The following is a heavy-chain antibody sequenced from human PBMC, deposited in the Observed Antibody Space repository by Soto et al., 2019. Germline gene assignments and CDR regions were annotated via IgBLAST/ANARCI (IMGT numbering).Heavy chain of an antibody. CDR1: GGSFSGYY. CDR2: INHSGST. CDR3: ARGGGSKYYDFWSGYLGVYYMDV. D-gene: IGHD3-3*01. J-gene: IGHJ6*03. V-gene: IGHV4-34*01. Sequence: QVQLQQWGAGLLKPSETLSLTCAVYGGSFSGYYWSWIRQPPGKGLGWIGEINHSGSTNYNPSLMSRVNISVDTSKNQFSLKLRSVTAADTAVYYCARGGGSKYYDFWSGYLGVYYMDVWGKGTTVTVSS.